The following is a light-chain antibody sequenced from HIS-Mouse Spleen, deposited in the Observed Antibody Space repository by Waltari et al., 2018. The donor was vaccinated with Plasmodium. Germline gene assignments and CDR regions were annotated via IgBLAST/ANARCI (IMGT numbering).Light chain of an antibody. V-gene: IGLV2-8*01. J-gene: IGLJ2*01. Sequence: QSALTQPPYASGSPGQSVTLSCPGPSRDVGVYNYVSWYQQPPGKAPKRMIYEVSKRPSGVPDRLSGSKSGNTASLTVSGLQAEDEADYYCSSYAGSNNLVFGGGTKLTVL. CDR1: SRDVGVYNY. CDR2: EVS. CDR3: SSYAGSNNLV.